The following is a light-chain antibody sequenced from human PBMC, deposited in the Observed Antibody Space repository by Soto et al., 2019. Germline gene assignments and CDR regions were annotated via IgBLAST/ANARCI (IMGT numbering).Light chain of an antibody. CDR3: QSYDSRLSGAV. J-gene: IGLJ1*01. V-gene: IGLV1-40*01. CDR2: GNS. Sequence: QPVLTQAPSVSGAPGQRVTISCTGSSSNIGAGYDVHWYQQLPGTAPKLLIYGNSNRPSGVPDRFSGSKSGTSASLAITGLQAEDEADYYCQSYDSRLSGAVFGTGTKLTVL. CDR1: SSNIGAGYD.